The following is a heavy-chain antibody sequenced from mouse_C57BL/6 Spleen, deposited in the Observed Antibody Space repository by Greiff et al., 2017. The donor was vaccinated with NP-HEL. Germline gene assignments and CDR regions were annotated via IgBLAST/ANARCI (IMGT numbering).Heavy chain of an antibody. CDR3: ALSYCSNYYALDY. V-gene: IGHV1-72*01. CDR2: IDPSSGGT. CDR1: GYTFTSYW. J-gene: IGHJ4*01. Sequence: QVQLQQPGAELVKPGASVKLSCKASGYTFTSYWMHWVQQRPGRGLEWIGRIDPSSGGTNYNEKFKSKATLTVDNPSNTASRQLSSLTSEDSAVYYCALSYCSNYYALDYWGQGTSVTVSS. D-gene: IGHD2-5*01.